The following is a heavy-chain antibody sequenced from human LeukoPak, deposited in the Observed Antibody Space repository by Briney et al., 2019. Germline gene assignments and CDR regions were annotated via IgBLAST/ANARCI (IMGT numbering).Heavy chain of an antibody. CDR3: ASLSPSIVVVPESYYYYMDV. V-gene: IGHV1-2*02. J-gene: IGHJ6*03. D-gene: IGHD2-2*01. CDR2: INPNSGGT. CDR1: GYTFTGYY. Sequence: ASVKVSCKASGYTFTGYYMHWVRQAPGQGLEWMGWINPNSGGTNYAQKFQGRVTMTRDTSISTAYMELSRLRSDDTAVYYCASLSPSIVVVPESYYYYMDVWGKGTTVTVSS.